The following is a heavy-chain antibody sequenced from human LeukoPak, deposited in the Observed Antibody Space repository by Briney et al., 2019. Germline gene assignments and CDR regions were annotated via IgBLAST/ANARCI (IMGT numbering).Heavy chain of an antibody. Sequence: SETLSLTCTVSGASICGTAYYWGWVRQPPRKGLEWIGNIYYSGSTYYNASLQSRVTISIDTSKNQFSLRLSSVTAADTAMYFCAKSGGYGLIDYWGQGTLVTVSS. J-gene: IGHJ4*02. D-gene: IGHD1-26*01. CDR3: AKSGGYGLIDY. CDR2: IYYSGST. CDR1: GASICGTAYY. V-gene: IGHV4-39*01.